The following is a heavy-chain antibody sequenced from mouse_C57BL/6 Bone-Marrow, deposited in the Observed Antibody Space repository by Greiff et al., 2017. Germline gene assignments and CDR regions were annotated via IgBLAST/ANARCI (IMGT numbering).Heavy chain of an antibody. CDR2: ISDGGSYT. J-gene: IGHJ2*01. V-gene: IGHV5-4*03. CDR3: ARVLFKWFDY. CDR1: GFTFSSYA. D-gene: IGHD1-1*01. Sequence: EVKLMESGGGLVKPGGSLKLSCAASGFTFSSYAMSWVRQTPEKRLEWVATISDGGSYTYYPDNVKGRFTISRDNAKNNLYLQMSHLKSRDTAMYYCARVLFKWFDYWGQGSTLTVSS.